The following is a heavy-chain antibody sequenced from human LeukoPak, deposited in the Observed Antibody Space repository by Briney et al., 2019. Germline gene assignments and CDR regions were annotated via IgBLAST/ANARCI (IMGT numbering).Heavy chain of an antibody. D-gene: IGHD2-2*03. V-gene: IGHV4-39*01. CDR3: ARHGSTDYFDY. CDR2: IYYSGST. CDR1: GGSISSSTSY. J-gene: IGHJ4*02. Sequence: PSETLSLTCGVSGGSISSSTSYWGWIRQPPGKGLEWIGRIYYSGSTFYNPSLKGRVTISVDTSKNQFSLRLSSVTAADTAVYYCARHGSTDYFDYWGQGTLVTVSS.